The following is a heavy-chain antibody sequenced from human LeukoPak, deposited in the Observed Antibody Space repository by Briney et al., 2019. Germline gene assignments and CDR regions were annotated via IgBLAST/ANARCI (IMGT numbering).Heavy chain of an antibody. CDR2: IRYDGSNK. J-gene: IGHJ6*03. Sequence: RGAPRLSSAAPGVTSSIYGMHWVRQAPGEGLGWGAFIRYDGSNKYYADSVKGRFTISRDNSKNTLYLQMNSLRAEDTAVYYCAKDPQGKGRAPLHYYYYMDVWGKGTTVTVSS. CDR1: GVTSSIYG. D-gene: IGHD3-10*01. V-gene: IGHV3-30*02. CDR3: AKDPQGKGRAPLHYYYYMDV.